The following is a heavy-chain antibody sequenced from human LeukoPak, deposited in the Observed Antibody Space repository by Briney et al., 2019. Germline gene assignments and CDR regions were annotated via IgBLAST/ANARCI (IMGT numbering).Heavy chain of an antibody. Sequence: SETLSLTCNVSGGSIRGYYWSWIRQPPGKGLEWIGYIYSSGSTNYNPSLKSRVTMSVDTSKNQFSLKLSSVTAADTAVYYCARDTYYYDSSGYWADYWGQGTLVTVSS. CDR1: GGSIRGYY. CDR2: IYSSGST. CDR3: ARDTYYYDSSGYWADY. D-gene: IGHD3-22*01. V-gene: IGHV4-59*12. J-gene: IGHJ4*02.